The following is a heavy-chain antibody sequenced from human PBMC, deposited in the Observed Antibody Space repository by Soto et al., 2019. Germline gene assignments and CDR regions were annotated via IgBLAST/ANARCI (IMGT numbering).Heavy chain of an antibody. V-gene: IGHV4-34*01. J-gene: IGHJ5*02. CDR1: GGSFSGYY. CDR2: INHSGST. CDR3: ARRRPLAAAGTFWFDP. Sequence: SETLSLTCAVYGGSFSGYYWSWIRQPPGKGLEWIGEINHSGSTDYNPSLKSRVTISVDTSKNQFSLKLSSVTAADTAVYYCARRRPLAAAGTFWFDPWGQGTLVTVSS. D-gene: IGHD6-13*01.